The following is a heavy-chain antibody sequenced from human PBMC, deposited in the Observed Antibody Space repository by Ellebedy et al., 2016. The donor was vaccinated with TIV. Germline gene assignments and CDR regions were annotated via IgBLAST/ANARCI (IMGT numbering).Heavy chain of an antibody. V-gene: IGHV3-21*01. CDR3: WRDDVGAGVFDY. CDR2: ISSSSLYI. CDR1: GFTFSEYT. J-gene: IGHJ4*02. D-gene: IGHD1-26*01. Sequence: GESLKISCAASGFTFSEYTMNWVRQAPGKGLEWVSCISSSSLYIYYADSVTGRFTISRDNGKNSLHLQMNSLRAEDTAVYYCWRDDVGAGVFDYWGQGALVTVSS.